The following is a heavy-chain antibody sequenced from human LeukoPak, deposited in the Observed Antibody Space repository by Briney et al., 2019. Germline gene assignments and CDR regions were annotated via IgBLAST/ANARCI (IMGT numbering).Heavy chain of an antibody. V-gene: IGHV4-38-2*02. Sequence: SSETLSLTCTVSGYSISCGYYWGWIRQPPGKGLEWIGSIYHSGSTYYNPSLKSRVTISVDTSKNQFSLKLSSVTAADTAVYYCATGGHWFDPWGQGTLVTVSS. CDR1: GYSISCGYY. D-gene: IGHD3-10*01. J-gene: IGHJ5*02. CDR3: ATGGHWFDP. CDR2: IYHSGST.